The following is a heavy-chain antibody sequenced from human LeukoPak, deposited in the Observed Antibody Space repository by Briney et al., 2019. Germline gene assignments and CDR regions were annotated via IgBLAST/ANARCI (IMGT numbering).Heavy chain of an antibody. Sequence: PGGSLRLSCAASGFTFSSYSMNWVRQAPGKGLEWVSSISSSSSYIYYADSVKGRFTISRDNAKNSLYLQMNSLRAEDTAVYYCARVPYYYDSSGPYAFDIWGQGTMVTVSS. CDR2: ISSSSSYI. CDR1: GFTFSSYS. D-gene: IGHD3-22*01. J-gene: IGHJ3*02. CDR3: ARVPYYYDSSGPYAFDI. V-gene: IGHV3-21*01.